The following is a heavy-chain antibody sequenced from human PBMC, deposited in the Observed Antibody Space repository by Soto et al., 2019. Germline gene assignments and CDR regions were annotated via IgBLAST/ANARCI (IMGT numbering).Heavy chain of an antibody. Sequence: GGSLRLSCAASGFTFSSYGMHWVRQAPGKGLEWVAVIWYDGSNKYYADSVKGRFTISRDNSKNTLYLQMNSLGAEDTAVYYCARDLYSNYNYYYGMDVWGQGTTVTVSS. CDR1: GFTFSSYG. CDR3: ARDLYSNYNYYYGMDV. J-gene: IGHJ6*02. D-gene: IGHD4-4*01. CDR2: IWYDGSNK. V-gene: IGHV3-33*01.